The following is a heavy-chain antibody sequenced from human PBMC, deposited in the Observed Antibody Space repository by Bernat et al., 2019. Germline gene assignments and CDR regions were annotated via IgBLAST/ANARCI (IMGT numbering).Heavy chain of an antibody. J-gene: IGHJ4*02. CDR2: ISSSGSTI. V-gene: IGHV3-48*03. CDR3: SGDMARDTPIDY. Sequence: EVQLVESGGGVVQPGGSLRLSCAASGFTFSSYEMNWVRQAPGKGLEWVSYISSSGSTIYYADSVKGRFTISRDNAKNSLYLQMNSLRAEDTAVYYWSGDMARDTPIDYWGQGTLVTVSS. CDR1: GFTFSSYE. D-gene: IGHD2-15*01.